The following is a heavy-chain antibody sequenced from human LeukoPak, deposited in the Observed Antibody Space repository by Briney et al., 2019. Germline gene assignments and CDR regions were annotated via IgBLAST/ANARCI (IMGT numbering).Heavy chain of an antibody. Sequence: GGSLRLSCAASGFTFSSYAMSWVRQAPGKGLEWVSAISGSGGSTYYADSVKGRFTISRDNAKNSLYLQMTSLRAEDTAVYYCSKYSYSHGYFDSWGQGTLVTVSS. CDR2: ISGSGGST. CDR1: GFTFSSYA. D-gene: IGHD1-26*01. V-gene: IGHV3-23*01. J-gene: IGHJ4*02. CDR3: SKYSYSHGYFDS.